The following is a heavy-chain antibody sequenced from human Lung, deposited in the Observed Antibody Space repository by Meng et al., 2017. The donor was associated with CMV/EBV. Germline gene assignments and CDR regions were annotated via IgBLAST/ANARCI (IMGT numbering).Heavy chain of an antibody. CDR3: ARIVGGSYYGD. Sequence: SGPTLVXPTHTLTLTCSFPEFSLSTSGMRVSWIRQPPDKSLEWLARIDWDDDKFYSTSLKTRLNISKDTSKNQLVLTMTNMDPVDTATYYSARIVGGSYYGDWGQGTLVTVSS. CDR2: IDWDDDK. D-gene: IGHD1-26*01. V-gene: IGHV2-70D*14. CDR1: EFSLSTSGMR. J-gene: IGHJ4*02.